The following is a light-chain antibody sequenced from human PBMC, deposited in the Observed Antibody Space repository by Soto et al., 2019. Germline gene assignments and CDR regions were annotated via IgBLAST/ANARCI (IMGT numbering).Light chain of an antibody. J-gene: IGLJ3*02. V-gene: IGLV2-14*01. CDR3: NSYTSSSTWV. CDR2: EVS. CDR1: SSDVGGYKY. Sequence: QSVLTQPASVSGSPGQSITISCTGTSSDVGGYKYVSWYQQHPGKAPKLMIYEVSKRPSGVSNRFSGSKSGNTASLTISGLQAEDEADYCCNSYTSSSTWVFGGGTKLTVL.